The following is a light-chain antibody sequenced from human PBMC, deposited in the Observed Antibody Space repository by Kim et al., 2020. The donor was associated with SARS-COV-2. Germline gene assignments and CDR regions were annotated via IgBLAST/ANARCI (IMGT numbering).Light chain of an antibody. CDR3: QQYNNWPPYT. CDR1: QNVSSN. CDR2: GAS. Sequence: VSPGERATLSCRASQNVSSNLAWYQQKPGQAPRLLIYGASTRATGIPARFSGSGSGTEFTLTISSLQSEDFAVYYCQQYNNWPPYTFGQVTKLEI. V-gene: IGKV3-15*01. J-gene: IGKJ2*01.